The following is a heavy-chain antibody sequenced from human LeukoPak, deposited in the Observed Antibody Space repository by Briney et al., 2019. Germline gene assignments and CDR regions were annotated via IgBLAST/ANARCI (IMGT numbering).Heavy chain of an antibody. D-gene: IGHD4/OR15-4a*01. Sequence: SETLSLTRTVSGGSTSIFYWSWIRQPPGRGREWSGYIYYSGSTNYNPSLKSRVTISVDTSKNQFSLKLSSVIDADTAVYYCARGRSMVLVTYYYYMDVWGKGTTVTVSS. CDR1: GGSTSIFY. CDR3: ARGRSMVLVTYYYYMDV. V-gene: IGHV4-59*01. CDR2: IYYSGST. J-gene: IGHJ6*03.